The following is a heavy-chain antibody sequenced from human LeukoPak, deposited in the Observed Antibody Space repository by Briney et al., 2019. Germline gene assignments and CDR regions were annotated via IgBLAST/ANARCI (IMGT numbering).Heavy chain of an antibody. Sequence: ASVEVSCKASGYTFTSYGISWVRQAPGQGLEWMGWISAYNGNTNYAQKLQGRVTMTTDTSTSTAHMKLRSLRSDDTAVYYCARDAYDYVWGSYRSRGAFDIWGQGTMVTVSS. D-gene: IGHD3-16*02. CDR2: ISAYNGNT. V-gene: IGHV1-18*01. CDR1: GYTFTSYG. J-gene: IGHJ3*02. CDR3: ARDAYDYVWGSYRSRGAFDI.